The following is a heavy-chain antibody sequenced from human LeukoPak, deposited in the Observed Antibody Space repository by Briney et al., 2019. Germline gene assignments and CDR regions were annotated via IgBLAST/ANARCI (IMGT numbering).Heavy chain of an antibody. D-gene: IGHD2-21*02. V-gene: IGHV4-59*01. Sequence: SETLSLTCTVSGGSISSYYWSWIRQPPGKGLEWIGYIYYSGSTNYNPSLKSRVTISVDTSKNQFSLKLSSVTAADTAVYYCARDYMVTNNNPYRYYFGMDVWGQGTTVTVSS. CDR2: IYYSGST. CDR3: ARDYMVTNNNPYRYYFGMDV. J-gene: IGHJ6*02. CDR1: GGSISSYY.